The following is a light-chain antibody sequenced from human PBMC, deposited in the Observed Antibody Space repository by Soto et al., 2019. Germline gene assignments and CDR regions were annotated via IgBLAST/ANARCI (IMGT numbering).Light chain of an antibody. Sequence: EIVLTQSPGTLSLSPRDRATLSCRASQSVSSAYLVWYQHKPGQAPRLLIYGASTRATGIPDRLSGSGSGTDFTLTISRLEPEDCGLYYCQQYGGAPWTFGKGTK. CDR2: GAS. CDR1: QSVSSAY. V-gene: IGKV3-20*01. J-gene: IGKJ1*01. CDR3: QQYGGAPWT.